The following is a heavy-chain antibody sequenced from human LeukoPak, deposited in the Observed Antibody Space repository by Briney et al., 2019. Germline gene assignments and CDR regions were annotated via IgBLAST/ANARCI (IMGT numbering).Heavy chain of an antibody. J-gene: IGHJ4*02. CDR2: INSSSSYI. CDR3: AKDRGITVVRGVIRGLLDC. Sequence: PAGSLRLSCAASGFTFSSYSMNWVRQAPGKGLEGVSSINSSSSYIYYADAVKGRFTISRDNAKNSLYLQMNSLRAEDTAVYYCAKDRGITVVRGVIRGLLDCWGQGTLVTVSS. D-gene: IGHD3-10*01. V-gene: IGHV3-21*01. CDR1: GFTFSSYS.